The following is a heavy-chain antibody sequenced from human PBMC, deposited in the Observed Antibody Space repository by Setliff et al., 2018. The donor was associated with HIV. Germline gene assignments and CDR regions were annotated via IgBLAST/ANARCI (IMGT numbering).Heavy chain of an antibody. J-gene: IGHJ4*02. V-gene: IGHV4-39*01. CDR1: GDSMSSSGPGYY. CDR2: VYYRGRT. CDR3: ARSQPDTIFGVVTFDC. D-gene: IGHD3-3*01. Sequence: SETLSLTCTVSGDSMSSSGPGYYWGWVRQTPGGGLEWIGSVYYRGRTYYNPSLKSRVTISVDTSKNQLSLRLTSMAAADTAMYYCARSQPDTIFGVVTFDCWGQGKMVTVSS.